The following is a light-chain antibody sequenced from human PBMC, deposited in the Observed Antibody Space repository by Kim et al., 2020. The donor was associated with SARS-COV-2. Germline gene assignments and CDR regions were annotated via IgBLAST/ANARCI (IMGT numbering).Light chain of an antibody. CDR3: QHYSRFPYT. Sequence: SASGGDRVTITCRASQNIDNWLAWYQQKPGRAPNLLIYLASTLENGVPSRFSGSGSGTEFTLTITSLQPDDFATYYCQHYSRFPYTFGQGTKLEIK. J-gene: IGKJ2*01. CDR1: QNIDNW. V-gene: IGKV1-5*03. CDR2: LAS.